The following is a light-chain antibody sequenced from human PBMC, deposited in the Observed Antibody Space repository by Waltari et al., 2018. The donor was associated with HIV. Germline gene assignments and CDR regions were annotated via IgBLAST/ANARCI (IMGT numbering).Light chain of an antibody. J-gene: IGKJ4*01. CDR2: GAS. CDR3: QQAVSPLLT. CDR1: RDISSW. V-gene: IGKV1-12*01. Sequence: DIQMTQSPSSVSASVGDRVTITCRASRDISSWLAWYQQTPGKAPKLLIYGASSLQRWVPSRFSGSGSGTHFTLTINSLQPEDFGTYYCQQAVSPLLTFGGGTKVDIK.